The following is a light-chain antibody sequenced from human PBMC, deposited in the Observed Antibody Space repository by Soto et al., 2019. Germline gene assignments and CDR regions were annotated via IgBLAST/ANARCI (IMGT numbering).Light chain of an antibody. CDR3: QQYGDSPVT. CDR1: QSVSSY. V-gene: IGKV3-20*01. Sequence: EIVMTQSPDTLSLSPGERATLSCRASQSVSSYLAWYQQKPGQAPRLLISDASDRATGIPDRFSGSGSGTDFTLTISRLVAEDFAVYYCQQYGDSPVTFGQGTKVDIK. CDR2: DAS. J-gene: IGKJ1*01.